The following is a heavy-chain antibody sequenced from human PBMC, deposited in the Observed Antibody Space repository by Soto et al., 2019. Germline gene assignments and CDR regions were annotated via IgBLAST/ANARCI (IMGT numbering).Heavy chain of an antibody. Sequence: QVTLKESGPVLVKPTETLTLTCTVSGFSLSNARMGVSWIRQPPGKALEWLAHIFSNDEKSYSTSLKSRLTISKDTSKSQVVLTMTNMDPVDTATYYCARALGYCSGGSCFHDAFDIWGQGRMVTVSS. V-gene: IGHV2-26*01. J-gene: IGHJ3*02. CDR1: GFSLSNARMG. CDR2: IFSNDEK. D-gene: IGHD2-15*01. CDR3: ARALGYCSGGSCFHDAFDI.